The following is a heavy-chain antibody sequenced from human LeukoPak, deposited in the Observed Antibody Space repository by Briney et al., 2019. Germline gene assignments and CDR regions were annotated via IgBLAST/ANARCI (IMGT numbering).Heavy chain of an antibody. Sequence: GGSLRLSCAASGFTFGNYAMIWVRQAPGKGLEWVSATSATGGSTYYADSVKGRFTISRDNSKKTLYLQMNSLTVEDTAVYYCARGGLDWLLYSQFDCWGQGTLVTASS. D-gene: IGHD3-9*01. CDR2: TSATGGST. CDR1: GFTFGNYA. V-gene: IGHV3-23*01. CDR3: ARGGLDWLLYSQFDC. J-gene: IGHJ4*02.